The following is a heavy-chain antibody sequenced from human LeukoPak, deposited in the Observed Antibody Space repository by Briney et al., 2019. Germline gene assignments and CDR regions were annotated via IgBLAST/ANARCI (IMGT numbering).Heavy chain of an antibody. CDR3: ARGDIAVAGSPYYYYGMDV. J-gene: IGHJ6*02. Sequence: PSETLSLTCTVSGGSISSYYWSWIRQPPGKGLEWIGYIYYSGSTNYNPSPKSRVTISVDTSKNQFSLKLSSVTAADTAVYYCARGDIAVAGSPYYYYGMDVWGQGTTVTVSS. D-gene: IGHD6-19*01. CDR1: GGSISSYY. V-gene: IGHV4-59*01. CDR2: IYYSGST.